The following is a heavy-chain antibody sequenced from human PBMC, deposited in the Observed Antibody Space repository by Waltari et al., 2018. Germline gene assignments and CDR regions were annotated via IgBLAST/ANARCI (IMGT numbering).Heavy chain of an antibody. J-gene: IGHJ5*02. D-gene: IGHD3-9*01. Sequence: QLQLQESGPGLVKPSEPLSLPCTVSGGSITSESYYWGWIRQPPVKGLAWIGIIPYSGSTYYNPSLKSRVTISVDTSKNQFSLKLSSVTAADTAVYYCARLSYHIVTGYGWFDPWGLGTLVTVSS. CDR2: IPYSGST. V-gene: IGHV4-39*01. CDR3: ARLSYHIVTGYGWFDP. CDR1: GGSITSESYY.